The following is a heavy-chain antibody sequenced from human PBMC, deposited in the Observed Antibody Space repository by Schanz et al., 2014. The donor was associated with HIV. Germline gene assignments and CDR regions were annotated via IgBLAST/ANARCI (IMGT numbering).Heavy chain of an antibody. D-gene: IGHD6-19*01. Sequence: VQLVESGGGVVQPGRSLRLSCAASGFTFSRYTMSWVRQAPGKGLEWVSSISGNSRYIYYAESVKGRFTISRDNAKNSVYLQMNSLRAEDTAVYYCARDGTVPGWYEDAFNIWGQGTMVTVSS. V-gene: IGHV3-21*04. CDR1: GFTFSRYT. CDR2: ISGNSRYI. CDR3: ARDGTVPGWYEDAFNI. J-gene: IGHJ3*02.